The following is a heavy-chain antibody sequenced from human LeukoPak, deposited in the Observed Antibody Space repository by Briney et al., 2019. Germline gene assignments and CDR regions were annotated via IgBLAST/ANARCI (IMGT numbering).Heavy chain of an antibody. CDR1: GFTFSSYE. Sequence: GGSLRLSCAASGFTFSSYEMNWVRQAPGKGLEWVSYISSSGSIIYYADSVKGRFTISRDNAKNSLYLQMNSLRAEDTAVYYCARRSRMTTFGYYYYNMDVWGKGTTVTISS. CDR2: ISSSGSII. D-gene: IGHD3-10*02. V-gene: IGHV3-48*03. J-gene: IGHJ6*03. CDR3: ARRSRMTTFGYYYYNMDV.